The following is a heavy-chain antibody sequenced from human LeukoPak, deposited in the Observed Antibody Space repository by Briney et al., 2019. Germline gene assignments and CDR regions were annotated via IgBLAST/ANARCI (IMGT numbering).Heavy chain of an antibody. CDR2: INHNGNVN. Sequence: GGSLRLSCAASGFTFSSYWMNWARQAPGKGLEWVASINHNGNVNYYVDSVKGRFTISRDNAKNSLYLQMNSLRAEDTAVYYCASVSWSGYYLIYWGQGTLVTVSS. D-gene: IGHD3-3*01. CDR3: ASVSWSGYYLIY. V-gene: IGHV3-7*01. CDR1: GFTFSSYW. J-gene: IGHJ4*02.